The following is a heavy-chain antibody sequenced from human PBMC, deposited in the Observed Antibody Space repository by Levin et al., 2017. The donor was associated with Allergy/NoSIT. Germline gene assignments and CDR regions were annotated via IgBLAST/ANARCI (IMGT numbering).Heavy chain of an antibody. D-gene: IGHD6-13*01. CDR3: ARDSDIAAAGSDAFDI. CDR2: IYYSGST. Sequence: SQTLSLTCTVSGGSISSSSYYWGWIRQPPGKGLEWIGSIYYSGSTYYNPSLKSRVTISVDTSKNQFSLKLSSVTAADTAVYYCARDSDIAAAGSDAFDIWGQGTMVTVSS. CDR1: GGSISSSSYY. J-gene: IGHJ3*02. V-gene: IGHV4-39*07.